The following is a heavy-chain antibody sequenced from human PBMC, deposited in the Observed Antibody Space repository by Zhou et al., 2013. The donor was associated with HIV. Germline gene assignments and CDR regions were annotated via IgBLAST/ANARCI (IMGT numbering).Heavy chain of an antibody. D-gene: IGHD6-19*01. CDR2: MNPNSGNT. CDR1: GYTFTSYD. CDR3: ARAYSSGWHDLFPHAFDV. Sequence: QVQLVQSGAEVKKPEASVKVSCKASGYTFTSYDINWVRQATGQGLEWMGWMNPNSGNTGYAQKFQGRVTMTRNTSISTAYMELSSLRSEDTAVYYCARAYSSGWHDLFPHAFDVWGQGTMVTVSS. V-gene: IGHV1-8*01. J-gene: IGHJ3*01.